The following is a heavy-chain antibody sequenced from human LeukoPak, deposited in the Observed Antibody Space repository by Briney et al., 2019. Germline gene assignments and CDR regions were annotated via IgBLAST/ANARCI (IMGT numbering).Heavy chain of an antibody. CDR1: GFSFSSYR. J-gene: IGHJ4*02. Sequence: GGSLRLSCAASGFSFSSYRINWVRQAPGKGLEWVSSISSFSNYIYYADSVKGRFTISRDNAKNSLYLQMNSLRAEDTAVYYCARDWGKGDYWGQGTLVTVSS. V-gene: IGHV3-21*01. D-gene: IGHD3-16*01. CDR3: ARDWGKGDY. CDR2: ISSFSNYI.